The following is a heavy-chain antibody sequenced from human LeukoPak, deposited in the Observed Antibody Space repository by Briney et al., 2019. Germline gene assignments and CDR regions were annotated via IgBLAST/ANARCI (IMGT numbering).Heavy chain of an antibody. CDR2: ISSSSSYI. D-gene: IGHD4-23*01. CDR1: GFTFSSYS. CDR3: ARAPDDYRGNSYGMDV. Sequence: MTGGSLRLSCAGSGFTFSSYSMNWVRQAPGKGLERVSSISSSSSYIYYADSVKGRFTISRDNAKNSLYLQMNSLRAEDTAVYYCARAPDDYRGNSYGMDVWGQGTTVTVSS. V-gene: IGHV3-21*01. J-gene: IGHJ6*02.